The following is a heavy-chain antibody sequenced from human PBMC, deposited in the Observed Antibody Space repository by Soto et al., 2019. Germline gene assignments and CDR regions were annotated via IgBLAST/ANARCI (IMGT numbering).Heavy chain of an antibody. Sequence: ETLSVSGALAGYCITPGYYLGWFRRPPVKGLEWIGSVYHSGRTSYNPSLEIRVTISVDTSKNQFSLRLSSVPAADTAVYYCARGVNYYDRSRFYRGDYWGHGILVTVSS. CDR1: GYCITPGYY. D-gene: IGHD3-22*01. V-gene: IGHV4-38-2*01. J-gene: IGHJ4*01. CDR3: ARGVNYYDRSRFYRGDY. CDR2: VYHSGRT.